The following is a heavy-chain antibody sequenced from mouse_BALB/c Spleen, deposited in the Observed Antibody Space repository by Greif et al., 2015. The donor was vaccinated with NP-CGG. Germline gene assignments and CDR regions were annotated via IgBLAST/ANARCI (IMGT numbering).Heavy chain of an antibody. CDR3: ARLRGGYAMDY. V-gene: IGHV5-17*02. Sequence: EVQGVESGGGLVQPGGSRKLSCAASGFTFSSFGMHWVRQAPEKGLEWVAYISSGSSTIYYADTVKGRFTISRDNPKNTLFLQMSRIRSEVTAMYYCARLRGGYAMDYWGQGTSVTVSS. J-gene: IGHJ4*01. CDR1: GFTFSSFG. D-gene: IGHD1-1*01. CDR2: ISSGSSTI.